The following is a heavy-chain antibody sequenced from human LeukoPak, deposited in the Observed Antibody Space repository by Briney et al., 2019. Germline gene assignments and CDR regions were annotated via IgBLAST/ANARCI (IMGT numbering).Heavy chain of an antibody. CDR1: GNSISSSSYY. J-gene: IGHJ4*02. CDR3: GRSAGFVHFDH. D-gene: IGHD3-16*01. CDR2: INYYGKT. Sequence: SETLSLTCTVSGNSISSSSYYWVWIRQPPGKGLEWIGSINYYGKTYYNPSVKSRVTISVDTSKNQFSLMVRSVTAADTAVYYCGRSAGFVHFDHWGQGTLVTVSS. V-gene: IGHV4-39*07.